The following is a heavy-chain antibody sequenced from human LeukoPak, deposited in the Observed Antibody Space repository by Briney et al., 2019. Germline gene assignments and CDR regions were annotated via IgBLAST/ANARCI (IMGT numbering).Heavy chain of an antibody. D-gene: IGHD3-9*01. CDR3: ARLMRYFDWLDY. CDR2: INHSGST. Sequence: SETLSLTCAVYGGSFSGYYWSWIRQPPGKGLEWIGEINHSGSTNYNPSLKSRVTISVDTSKNQFSLKLSSVTAADTAVYYCARLMRYFDWLDYWGQGTLVTVSS. V-gene: IGHV4-34*01. J-gene: IGHJ4*02. CDR1: GGSFSGYY.